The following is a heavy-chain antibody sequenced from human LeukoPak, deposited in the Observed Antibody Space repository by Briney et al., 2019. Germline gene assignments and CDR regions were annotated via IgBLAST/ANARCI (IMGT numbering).Heavy chain of an antibody. CDR2: IIPILSTA. CDR1: GGTFSNYA. J-gene: IGHJ3*02. V-gene: IGHV1-69*05. Sequence: SVKVSCKASGGTFSNYALSWVRQAPGQGLEWMGGIIPILSTANYAQKFQGRVTITTDESTTTAYMELSSLRSEDTAVYYCARERTIFGVVIRPYAFDIWGQGTMVTVSS. D-gene: IGHD3-3*01. CDR3: ARERTIFGVVIRPYAFDI.